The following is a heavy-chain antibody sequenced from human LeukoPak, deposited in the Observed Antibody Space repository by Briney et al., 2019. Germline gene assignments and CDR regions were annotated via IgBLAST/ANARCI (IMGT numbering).Heavy chain of an antibody. V-gene: IGHV3-9*01. CDR2: ISWNSGSI. J-gene: IGHJ4*02. D-gene: IGHD1-26*01. CDR1: GFTFDGYA. CDR3: AKVGARTGAYYFDY. Sequence: GGSLRLSCAASGFTFDGYAMHWVRQAPGKGLEWVSGISWNSGSIGYADSVKGRFTISRDNAKNSLYLQMNSLRAEDTALYYCAKVGARTGAYYFDYWGQGTLVTVSS.